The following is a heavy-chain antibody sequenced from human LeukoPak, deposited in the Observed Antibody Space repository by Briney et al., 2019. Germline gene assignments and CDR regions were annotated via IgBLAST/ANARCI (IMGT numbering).Heavy chain of an antibody. CDR3: ARDLAVAGTNYFDF. Sequence: SETLSLTCSVSGDSISTNEWWSWVRQPPGQGLEWIGEVFHSGSTNYNPSLKSRVTISIDKSKNQFSLEVTSVTAADTAIYYCARDLAVAGTNYFDFWGQGVLVTVSS. J-gene: IGHJ4*02. CDR1: GDSISTNEW. V-gene: IGHV4-4*02. D-gene: IGHD6-19*01. CDR2: VFHSGST.